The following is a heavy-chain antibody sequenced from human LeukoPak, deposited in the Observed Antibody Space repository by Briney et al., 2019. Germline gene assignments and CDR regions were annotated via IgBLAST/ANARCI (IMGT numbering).Heavy chain of an antibody. D-gene: IGHD3-22*01. Sequence: SETLSLTCTVSGGSISSGDYYWSWIRQPPGKGLEWIGYIYYSGSTYYNPSLKRRVTISVDTSKNQFSLKLSSVTAADTAVYYCATEVGYYYDSSGYSLWGQGTLVTVSS. V-gene: IGHV4-30-4*01. J-gene: IGHJ4*02. CDR2: IYYSGST. CDR3: ATEVGYYYDSSGYSL. CDR1: GGSISSGDYY.